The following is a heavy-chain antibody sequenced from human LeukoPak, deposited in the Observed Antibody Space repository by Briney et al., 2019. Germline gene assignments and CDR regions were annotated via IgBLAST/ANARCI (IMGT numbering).Heavy chain of an antibody. J-gene: IGHJ4*02. V-gene: IGHV3-23*01. CDR3: AKVRTRYDSSGYVDY. CDR2: ISGSGGST. Sequence: PGGSLRLSCAASGFTFSSYAMSWVRQAPGKELEWVSAISGSGGSTYYADSVKGRFTISRDNSKNTLYLQMNGLRAEDTAVYYCAKVRTRYDSSGYVDYWGQGTLVTVSS. CDR1: GFTFSSYA. D-gene: IGHD3-22*01.